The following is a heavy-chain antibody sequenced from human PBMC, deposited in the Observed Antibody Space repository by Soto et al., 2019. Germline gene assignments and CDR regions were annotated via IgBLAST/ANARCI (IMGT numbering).Heavy chain of an antibody. V-gene: IGHV4-31*03. CDR2: IYYSGST. Sequence: TSETLSLTCTVSGGSISSGGYYWSWIRQHPGKGLEWIGYIYYSGSTYYNPSLKSRVTISVDTSKNQFSLKLSSVTAADTAVYYCAREWKATSPWYFDYWGQGTLVTV. CDR1: GGSISSGGYY. J-gene: IGHJ4*02. CDR3: AREWKATSPWYFDY. D-gene: IGHD5-12*01.